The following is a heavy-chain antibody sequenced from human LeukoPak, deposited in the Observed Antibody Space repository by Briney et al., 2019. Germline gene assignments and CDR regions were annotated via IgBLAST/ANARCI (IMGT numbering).Heavy chain of an antibody. V-gene: IGHV3-23*01. J-gene: IGHJ4*02. Sequence: GGSLRLSCAASGFTFSTYATSWVRQAPGKGLEWVSALSGSGGSKYYADSVKGRFTISRDNSKNTLYLQMNSLRAEDTAVYYCAKERTSEGYFDYWGQGTLVTVSS. CDR3: AKERTSEGYFDY. D-gene: IGHD1-1*01. CDR1: GFTFSTYA. CDR2: LSGSGGSK.